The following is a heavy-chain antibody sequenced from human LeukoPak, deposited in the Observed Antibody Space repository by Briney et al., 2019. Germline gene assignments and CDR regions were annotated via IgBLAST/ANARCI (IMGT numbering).Heavy chain of an antibody. V-gene: IGHV1-18*01. D-gene: IGHD3-10*01. Sequence: ASVKVSCKASGYTFISYSISWVRQAPGQGLEWMGWISAYNGNTNYAQNFQGRVTMTTDTSTSTAYMELRTLRSDDTALYYCARDAYYCYGSGSPIRAFDIWGQGTMVTVSS. CDR3: ARDAYYCYGSGSPIRAFDI. CDR2: ISAYNGNT. CDR1: GYTFISYS. J-gene: IGHJ3*02.